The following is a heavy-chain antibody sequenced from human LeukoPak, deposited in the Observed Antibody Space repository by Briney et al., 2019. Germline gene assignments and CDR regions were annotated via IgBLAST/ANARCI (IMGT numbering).Heavy chain of an antibody. D-gene: IGHD4-17*01. CDR1: GFTFSSYA. Sequence: GGSLRLSCEASGFTFSSYAMIWVRQAPGKGLEWVSAISSSSSYIYYADSVKGRFTISRDNAKNSLYLQMNSLRAEDTAVYYCARVGVTVTTVSYYGMDVWGQGTTVTVSS. V-gene: IGHV3-21*01. CDR2: ISSSSSYI. CDR3: ARVGVTVTTVSYYGMDV. J-gene: IGHJ6*02.